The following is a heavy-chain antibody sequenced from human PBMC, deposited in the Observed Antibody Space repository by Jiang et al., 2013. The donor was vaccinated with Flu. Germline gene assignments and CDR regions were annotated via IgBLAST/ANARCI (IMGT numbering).Heavy chain of an antibody. Sequence: QLLESGGGVVQPGRSLRLSCAASGFSFSTYGMPVGPPSRQGKGLEWVAVMAYDGSSEYYADSVKGRFTISRDNSKNTLYLQMSSLRAEDTAVYYCVKVLGGRWNLYDYYYYGMDVWGQGTTVTVSS. CDR1: GFSFSTYG. V-gene: IGHV3-30*18. CDR2: MAYDGSSE. CDR3: VKVLGGRWNLYDYYYYGMDV. J-gene: IGHJ6*02. D-gene: IGHD3-22*01.